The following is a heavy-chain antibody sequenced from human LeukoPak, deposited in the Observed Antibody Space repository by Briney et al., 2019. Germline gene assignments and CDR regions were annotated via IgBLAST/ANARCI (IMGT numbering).Heavy chain of an antibody. V-gene: IGHV3-30*02. J-gene: IGHJ4*02. CDR2: IQYDGSNK. CDR1: GFTFSSYG. D-gene: IGHD3-10*01. Sequence: GGSLRLSCAASGFTFSSYGMHWVRQAPGKGLEWVTFIQYDGSNKYYADSVKGRFTISRDNSKNTVYLQMNSLRTEDTAEYYCARSLTMVRAYDYWGQGTLVTVSS. CDR3: ARSLTMVRAYDY.